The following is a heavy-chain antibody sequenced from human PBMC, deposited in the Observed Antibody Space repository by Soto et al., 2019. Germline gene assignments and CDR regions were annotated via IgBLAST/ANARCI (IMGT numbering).Heavy chain of an antibody. V-gene: IGHV4-39*01. CDR1: GGSISSSSYY. Sequence: PSETLSLTCTVSGGSISSSSYYWGWIRQPPGKGLEWIGSIYYSGSTYYNPSLKSRVTISVDTSKIQFSLKLSSVTAADTAVYYCAADLKGYYYGSGSYQPYYYYGMDVWGQGTTVTVSS. CDR3: AADLKGYYYGSGSYQPYYYYGMDV. D-gene: IGHD3-10*01. J-gene: IGHJ6*02. CDR2: IYYSGST.